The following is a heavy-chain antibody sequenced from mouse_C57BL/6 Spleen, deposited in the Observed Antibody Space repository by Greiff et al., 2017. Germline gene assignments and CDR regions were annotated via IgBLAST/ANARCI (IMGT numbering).Heavy chain of an antibody. Sequence: VQLQESGAELAKPGASVKLSCKASGYTFTSYWMNWVKQRPGQGLEWIGHINPSSGYTKYNQKFKDKATMTADKSSSTAYMQLSSLTSEDSAVYYCSRDDYDYFDYWGQGTTLTVSS. CDR2: INPSSGYT. CDR3: SRDDYDYFDY. CDR1: GYTFTSYW. V-gene: IGHV1-7*01. J-gene: IGHJ2*01. D-gene: IGHD2-4*01.